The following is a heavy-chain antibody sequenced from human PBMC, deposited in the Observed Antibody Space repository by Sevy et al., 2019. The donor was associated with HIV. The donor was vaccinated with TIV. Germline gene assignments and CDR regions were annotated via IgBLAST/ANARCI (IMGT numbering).Heavy chain of an antibody. CDR1: GDSISSSNDY. CDR2: IFYNWNT. CDR3: ARIGRDGYDSFSDY. J-gene: IGHJ4*02. Sequence: SETLSLTCTVSGDSISSSNDYWGWIRQPPGKGLEWIGSIFYNWNTYYNPSLKSRVTMSVDTSKNQFSLKLSSVTAADTAVYYCARIGRDGYDSFSDYWGRGILVTVSS. D-gene: IGHD5-12*01. V-gene: IGHV4-39*01.